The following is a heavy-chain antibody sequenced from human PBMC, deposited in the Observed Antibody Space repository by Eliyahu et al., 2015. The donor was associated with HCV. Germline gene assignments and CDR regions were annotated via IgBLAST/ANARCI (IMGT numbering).Heavy chain of an antibody. J-gene: IGHJ6*03. D-gene: IGHD3-9*01. CDR2: SYQSGIS. CDR1: GXSXNSSGXY. CDR3: ARGVGLDWLPYYYYMDV. Sequence: QVQLQESGPGLVKPSQTLSLTCTVSGXSXNSSGXYWSWVRQNPGKGLEWIGYSYQSGISSYNPSLKSRLTISGDTSKNQFSMTLKSVTAADTAVYYCARGVGLDWLPYYYYMDVWGKGTTVTVSS. V-gene: IGHV4-31*03.